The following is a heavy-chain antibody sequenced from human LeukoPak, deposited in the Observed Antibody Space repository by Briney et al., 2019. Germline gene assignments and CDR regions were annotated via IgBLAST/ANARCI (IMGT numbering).Heavy chain of an antibody. V-gene: IGHV3-15*01. CDR3: ARGDDYVWGSYRSKPDY. J-gene: IGHJ4*02. Sequence: KPGGSLRLSCAASGFTFSNAWMSWVRQAPGKGLEWVGRIKSKTDGGTTDYAAPVKGRFTISRDNAKNSLYLQMNSLRAEDTAVYYCARGDDYVWGSYRSKPDYWGQGTLVTVSS. CDR2: IKSKTDGGTT. CDR1: GFTFSNAW. D-gene: IGHD3-16*02.